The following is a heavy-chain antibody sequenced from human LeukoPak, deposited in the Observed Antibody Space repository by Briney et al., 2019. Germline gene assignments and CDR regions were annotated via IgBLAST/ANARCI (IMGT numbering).Heavy chain of an antibody. CDR3: ARGWYGSGSYYYYYIDV. CDR2: INHSGST. Sequence: PSETLSLTCAVYGGSFSGYYWSWIRQPPGKGLEWIGEINHSGSTNYNPSLKSRVTISVDTSKNQFSLKLSSVTAADTAVYYCARGWYGSGSYYYYYIDVWGKGTTVTVSS. J-gene: IGHJ6*03. D-gene: IGHD3-10*01. CDR1: GGSFSGYY. V-gene: IGHV4-34*01.